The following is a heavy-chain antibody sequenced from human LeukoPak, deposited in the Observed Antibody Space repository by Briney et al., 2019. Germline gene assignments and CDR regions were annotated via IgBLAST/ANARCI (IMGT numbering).Heavy chain of an antibody. D-gene: IGHD3-10*01. CDR1: GFTFSSYS. V-gene: IGHV3-21*01. CDR2: ISSSSSYI. Sequence: GGSLRLSCAASGFTFSSYSMNWVRQAPGRGLEWVSSISSSSSYIYYADSVKGRFTISRDNAKNSLYLQMNSLRAEDTAVYYCARLGVLRWFGELNTDDYWGQGTLVTVSS. J-gene: IGHJ4*02. CDR3: ARLGVLRWFGELNTDDY.